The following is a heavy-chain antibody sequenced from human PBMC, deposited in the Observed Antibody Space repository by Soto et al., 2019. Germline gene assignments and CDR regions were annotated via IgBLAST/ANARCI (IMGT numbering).Heavy chain of an antibody. V-gene: IGHV4-39*01. CDR1: GDSVSNSGYY. J-gene: IGHJ5*02. CDR3: ERGSTWQGRDWFDP. Sequence: QLLLQESGPGLVKPSETLSLTCTVSGDSVSNSGYYWGWVLQSPGKLLEWIGSVSLSGSKYCKQALRSRVTFSVDTSKTLISLKLRSVTTADTDVYYCERGSTWQGRDWFDPWGQGTLVTVSS. CDR2: VSLSGSK. D-gene: IGHD2-15*01.